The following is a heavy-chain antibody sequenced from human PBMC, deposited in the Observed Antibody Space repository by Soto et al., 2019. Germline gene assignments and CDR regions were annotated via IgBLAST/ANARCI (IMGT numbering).Heavy chain of an antibody. CDR3: ARQQYYDSRGLFDY. Sequence: SETLSLTCAVYGGSFANYYWGWIRQPPGKGLEWIGSISYSGRTYDNPSLKSRVTISSDTSNNQFSLKLSSVTAADTAVYYCARQQYYDSRGLFDYWGQGTLVTVSS. V-gene: IGHV4-39*01. J-gene: IGHJ4*02. D-gene: IGHD3-22*01. CDR1: GGSFANYY. CDR2: ISYSGRT.